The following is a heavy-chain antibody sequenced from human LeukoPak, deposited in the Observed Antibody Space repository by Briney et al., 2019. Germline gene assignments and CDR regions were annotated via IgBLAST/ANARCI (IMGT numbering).Heavy chain of an antibody. Sequence: SETLSLTCTVSGGSISSSNFYWVWIRQPPGMGLEWIGSIYYSGNTYYKSSLKSRVTLTLDTSKNQFSLKLNSVAVADPAMYYCARQSGPYGSSWFVYWGQGSLVTVSS. D-gene: IGHD6-13*01. CDR1: GGSISSSNFY. CDR2: IYYSGNT. CDR3: ARQSGPYGSSWFVY. V-gene: IGHV4-39*01. J-gene: IGHJ4*02.